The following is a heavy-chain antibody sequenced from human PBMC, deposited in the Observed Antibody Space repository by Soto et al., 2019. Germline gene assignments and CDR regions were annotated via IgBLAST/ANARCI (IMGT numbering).Heavy chain of an antibody. CDR2: ISSSGSTI. J-gene: IGHJ5*02. D-gene: IGHD2-8*01. V-gene: IGHV3-11*01. CDR1: GFTFSDYY. CDR3: ARPMVRNTYNWFDP. Sequence: PGGSLRLSCAASGFTFSDYYMSWIRQAPGKGLEWVSYISSSGSTIYYADSVKGRFTISRDNAKNSLYLQMNSLRAEDTAVYYCARPMVRNTYNWFDPWGQGTLVTVSS.